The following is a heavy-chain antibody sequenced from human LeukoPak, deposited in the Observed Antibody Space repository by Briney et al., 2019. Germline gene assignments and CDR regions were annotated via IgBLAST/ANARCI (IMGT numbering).Heavy chain of an antibody. J-gene: IGHJ5*02. Sequence: PSETLSLTCAVSGYSISSGYYWGWIRQPPGKGLEWIGSIYHSGSTYYNPSLKSRVTISVDTSKNQFSLKLSSVTAADTAVYYCARGHIVVVPAANWFDPWGQGTLVTVSS. CDR3: ARGHIVVVPAANWFDP. CDR2: IYHSGST. D-gene: IGHD2-2*01. V-gene: IGHV4-38-2*01. CDR1: GYSISSGYY.